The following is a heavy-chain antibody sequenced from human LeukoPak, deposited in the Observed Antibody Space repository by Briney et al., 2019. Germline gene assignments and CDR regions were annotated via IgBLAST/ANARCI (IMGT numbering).Heavy chain of an antibody. CDR2: INHSGST. J-gene: IGHJ4*02. CDR1: GGSFSGCY. V-gene: IGHV4-34*01. CDR3: ARGRAKLDY. Sequence: SETLSLTCAVYGGSFSGCYWSWLRQPPGKGLEWIGEINHSGSTNYNPSLKSRVTISVDTSKNQFSLKLSSVTAADTAVYYCARGRAKLDYWGQGTLVTVSS.